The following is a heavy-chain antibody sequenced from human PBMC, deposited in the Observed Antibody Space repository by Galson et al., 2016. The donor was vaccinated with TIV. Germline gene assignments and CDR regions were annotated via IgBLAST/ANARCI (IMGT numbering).Heavy chain of an antibody. D-gene: IGHD4/OR15-4a*01. CDR2: IWYDGSQE. Sequence: SLRLSCAASGFTFSSSGMHWVCQAPGKGLEWVAVIWYDGSQEYYADSVKGRLIISRDRAKKTLYLQMNSLRVEDTAVYYCGRDLAWGANCVDQWGLGTRVTVTS. CDR1: GFTFSSSG. V-gene: IGHV3-33*01. CDR3: GRDLAWGANCVDQ. J-gene: IGHJ4*02.